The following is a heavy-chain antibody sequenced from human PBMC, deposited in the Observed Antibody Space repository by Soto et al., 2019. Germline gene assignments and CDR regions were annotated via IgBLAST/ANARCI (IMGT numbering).Heavy chain of an antibody. CDR3: ARVVYISSKRFLARWFDP. D-gene: IGHD3-3*01. CDR1: GGSISSGDCY. V-gene: IGHV4-30-4*01. J-gene: IGHJ5*02. Sequence: PSETLSLTCTVSGGSISSGDCYWGWIRQPPGKGLEWIGYIYYSGSTYYNPSLKSRVTISVDTSKNQFSLKLSSVTAADTAMYYCARVVYISSKRFLARWFDPWGQGTLVTVSS. CDR2: IYYSGST.